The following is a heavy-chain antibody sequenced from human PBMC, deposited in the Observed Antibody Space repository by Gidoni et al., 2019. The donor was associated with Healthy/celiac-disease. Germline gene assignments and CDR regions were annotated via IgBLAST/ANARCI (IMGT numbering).Heavy chain of an antibody. CDR3: ARVSSSLGWFDP. D-gene: IGHD6-13*01. CDR1: GGSISRGSYY. V-gene: IGHV4-61*02. Sequence: QVQLQESGPGLVKPSQTLSLTCTVSGGSISRGSYYWSWIRQPAGKGLEWIGRSYTSGSTNYNPSLKSRVTISVDTSKNQFSLKLSSVTAADTAVYYCARVSSSLGWFDPWGQGTLVTVSS. CDR2: SYTSGST. J-gene: IGHJ5*02.